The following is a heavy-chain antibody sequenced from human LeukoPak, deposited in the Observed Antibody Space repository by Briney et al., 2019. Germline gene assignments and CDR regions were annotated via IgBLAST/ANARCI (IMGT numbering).Heavy chain of an antibody. CDR2: IYSGGST. CDR3: ARDYDDFWSGSDAFDI. J-gene: IGHJ3*02. V-gene: IGHV3-53*04. Sequence: GGSLRLSCAASGFTVSSNYMSWVRQAPGKGLEWVSVIYSGGSTYYADSVKGRFTISRHNSKNTLYLQMNSLRAEDTAVYYCARDYDDFWSGSDAFDIWGQGTMVTVSS. CDR1: GFTVSSNY. D-gene: IGHD3-3*01.